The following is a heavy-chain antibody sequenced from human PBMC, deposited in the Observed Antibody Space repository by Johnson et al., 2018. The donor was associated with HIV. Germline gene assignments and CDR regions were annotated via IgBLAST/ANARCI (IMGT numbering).Heavy chain of an antibody. CDR2: INSDGSST. V-gene: IGHV3-74*02. CDR1: GFTVSSSYW. CDR3: ARGGRRQGAFDI. Sequence: VQLVESGGGLVQPGGSLRLSCAASGFTVSSSYWMHWVRQAPGKGLVWVSRINSDGSSTSYAASVKGRFTISRDNAKNTLYLQMNSLRAEDTAVYYCARGGRRQGAFDIWGQGTMVTVSS. D-gene: IGHD3-16*01. J-gene: IGHJ3*02.